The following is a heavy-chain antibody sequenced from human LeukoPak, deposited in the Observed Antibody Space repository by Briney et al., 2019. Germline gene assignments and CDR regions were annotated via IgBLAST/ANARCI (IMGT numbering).Heavy chain of an antibody. CDR1: GFTLSDYY. D-gene: IGHD2-2*01. Sequence: GGSLRLSCAASGFTLSDYYISWIRQAPGEGREWVSYISSSSSYTNYADSVKGRFTISRDNAKNSLYLQMNSLRAEDTAVYYCARDWEYQYFDYWGQGTLVTVSS. CDR2: ISSSSSYT. V-gene: IGHV3-11*06. CDR3: ARDWEYQYFDY. J-gene: IGHJ4*02.